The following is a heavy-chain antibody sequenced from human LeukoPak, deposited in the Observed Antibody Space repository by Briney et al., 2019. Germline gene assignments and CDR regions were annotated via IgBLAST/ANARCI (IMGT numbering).Heavy chain of an antibody. CDR3: ARGHFRTFRFLGLLSPKALYL. Sequence: PSETLSLTCAVYGGSFSGYYWSWLRQPPGKGLEWIGEINHSGSTNYNPSLKSRVTISVDTSKNQFSLTLSHVTAADTAVYYCARGHFRTFRFLGLLSPKALYLWRQGTLVTVSS. CDR2: INHSGST. J-gene: IGHJ4*02. V-gene: IGHV4-34*01. D-gene: IGHD3-16*02. CDR1: GGSFSGYY.